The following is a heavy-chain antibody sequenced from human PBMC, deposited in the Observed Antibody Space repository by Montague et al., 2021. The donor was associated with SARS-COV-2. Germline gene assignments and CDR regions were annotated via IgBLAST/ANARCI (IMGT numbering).Heavy chain of an antibody. V-gene: IGHV4-59*11. CDR1: GGSISGHY. Sequence: SETLSLTCIVSGGSISGHYWSCVRQPPEKGLEWIGYIYYLGTTNYNPSLKTRVTFSVDTSKNQLSLMLTSVTAADTGVYYCARNGGAAVPGLLLGMDIWGQGTTVTVSS. D-gene: IGHD6-19*01. J-gene: IGHJ6*02. CDR2: IYYLGTT. CDR3: ARNGGAAVPGLLLGMDI.